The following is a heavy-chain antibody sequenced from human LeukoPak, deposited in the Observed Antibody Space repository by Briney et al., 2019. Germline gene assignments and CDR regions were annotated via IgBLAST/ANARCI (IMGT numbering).Heavy chain of an antibody. CDR1: GFTFSSYS. CDR2: TSSSSSYI. J-gene: IGHJ4*02. CDR3: ARFASLGIVVVTAMDY. D-gene: IGHD2-21*02. Sequence: PGGSLRLSCAASGFTFSSYSMNWVRQAPGKGLEWVSSTSSSSSYIYYADSVKGRFTISRDNAKNSLYLQMNSLRAEDTAVYYCARFASLGIVVVTAMDYWGQGTLVTVSS. V-gene: IGHV3-21*01.